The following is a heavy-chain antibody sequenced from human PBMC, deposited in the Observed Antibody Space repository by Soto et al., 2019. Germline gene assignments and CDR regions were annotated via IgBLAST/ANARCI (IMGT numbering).Heavy chain of an antibody. CDR2: ISYDGSNK. CDR1: GFTFSSYA. Sequence: QVQLVESGGGVVQPGRSLRLSCAASGFTFSSYAMHWVRQAPGKGLEWVAVISYDGSNKYYADSVKGRFTISRDNSKNTLYLQMNSLRAEDTSVYYCARDLVLWFGECFFDYWGQGTLGTVSS. CDR3: ARDLVLWFGECFFDY. V-gene: IGHV3-30-3*01. D-gene: IGHD3-10*01. J-gene: IGHJ4*02.